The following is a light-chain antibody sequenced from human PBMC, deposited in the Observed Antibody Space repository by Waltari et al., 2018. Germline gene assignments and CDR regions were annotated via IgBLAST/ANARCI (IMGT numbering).Light chain of an antibody. V-gene: IGKV2-30*01. CDR1: QRLENTDGNTY. J-gene: IGKJ3*01. Sequence: DVVLTQSPLFLPVTLGQPASISCRSTQRLENTDGNTYLDWFLQRPGQSPRRLIYKVSERDSGVPDRFSGIGSGSNFTLKISRVEAEDVGVHYCLQAPITFGPGTRVDIK. CDR3: LQAPIT. CDR2: KVS.